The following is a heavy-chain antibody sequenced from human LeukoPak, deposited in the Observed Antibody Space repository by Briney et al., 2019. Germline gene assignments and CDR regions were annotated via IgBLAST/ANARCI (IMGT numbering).Heavy chain of an antibody. J-gene: IGHJ4*02. V-gene: IGHV4-31*03. CDR2: IYDSGST. CDR3: ARLGGDFTVDY. CDR1: GGSISSGNYY. D-gene: IGHD3-16*01. Sequence: SETLSLTCTVSGGSISSGNYYWSWIRQPPGKGLEWIGNIYDSGSTYYNPSLKSRVTISVDTSKNQFSLKLSSVTAADTAVYYCARLGGDFTVDYWGQGTLVTVSS.